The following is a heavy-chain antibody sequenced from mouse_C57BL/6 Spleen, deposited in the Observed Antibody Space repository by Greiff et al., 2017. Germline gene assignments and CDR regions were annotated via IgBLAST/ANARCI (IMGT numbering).Heavy chain of an antibody. CDR3: ARGIYYGNYFDY. CDR1: GYTFTGYC. V-gene: IGHV1-9*01. Sequence: QVQLQQSGAELMKPGASVKLSCKATGYTFTGYCIEWVKQRPGHGLEWIGEIFPGSGSTYYNEKFKGKATFTADTSSNTAYMQLSSLTTEDSAIYYGARGIYYGNYFDYWGQGTTLTVSS. J-gene: IGHJ2*01. D-gene: IGHD2-1*01. CDR2: IFPGSGST.